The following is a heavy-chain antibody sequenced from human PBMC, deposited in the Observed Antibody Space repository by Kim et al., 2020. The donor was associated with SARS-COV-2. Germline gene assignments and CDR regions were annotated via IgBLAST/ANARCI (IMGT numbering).Heavy chain of an antibody. Sequence: ASVKVSCKASGYTFTSYGISWVRQAPGQGLEWMGWISAYNGNTNYAQKLQGRVTMTTDTSTSTAYMELRSLRSDDTAVYYCARGIAAAGGYYYYYYYMDVWGKGTTVTVSS. J-gene: IGHJ6*03. CDR3: ARGIAAAGGYYYYYYYMDV. CDR1: GYTFTSYG. CDR2: ISAYNGNT. D-gene: IGHD6-13*01. V-gene: IGHV1-18*01.